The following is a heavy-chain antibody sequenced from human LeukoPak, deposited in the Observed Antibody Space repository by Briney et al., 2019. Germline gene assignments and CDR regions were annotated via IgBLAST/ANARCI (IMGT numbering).Heavy chain of an antibody. Sequence: PGGSLRLSCAASGFTFNNYNMNWVRQAPGKALEWVSSITSSGTYIFYADSVKGRFTISRDNAKNSLYLQMNTLRAEDTAVYYCARDRHKYNYDSGGYPPYWGQGTLVTVSS. J-gene: IGHJ4*02. D-gene: IGHD3-22*01. CDR3: ARDRHKYNYDSGGYPPY. CDR1: GFTFNNYN. V-gene: IGHV3-21*01. CDR2: ITSSGTYI.